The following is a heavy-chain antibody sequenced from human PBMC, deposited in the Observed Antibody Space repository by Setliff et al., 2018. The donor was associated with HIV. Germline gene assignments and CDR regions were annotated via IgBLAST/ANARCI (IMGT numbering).Heavy chain of an antibody. CDR3: ARARGLQDSGYDYVLYYFDY. V-gene: IGHV4-4*07. CDR1: GDSITTYY. Sequence: PSETLSLTCNVSGDSITTYYWSWVRQSAGQELEWIGRIYVNGKANYNPSLKSRVTMSVGKSKSQFSLRLRSVTAADTAVYYCARARGLQDSGYDYVLYYFDYWGQGTLVTVSS. D-gene: IGHD5-12*01. J-gene: IGHJ4*02. CDR2: IYVNGKA.